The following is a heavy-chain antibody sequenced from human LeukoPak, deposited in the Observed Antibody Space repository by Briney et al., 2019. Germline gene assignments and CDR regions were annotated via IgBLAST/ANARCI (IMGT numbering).Heavy chain of an antibody. V-gene: IGHV1-69*05. CDR3: ARVGYDSSGLYYYYYMDV. CDR2: IIPIFGTA. CDR1: GGTFSSYA. Sequence: SVKVSCKASGGTFSSYAISWVRQAPGQGLEWMGGIIPIFGTANYAQKFQGRVTITTDESTSTAYMELSSLRSDDTAVYYCARVGYDSSGLYYYYYMDVWGKGTTVTVSS. J-gene: IGHJ6*03. D-gene: IGHD3-22*01.